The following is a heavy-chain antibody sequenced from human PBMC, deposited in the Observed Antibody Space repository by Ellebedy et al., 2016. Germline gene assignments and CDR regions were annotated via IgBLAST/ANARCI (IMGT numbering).Heavy chain of an antibody. CDR2: INPSGGST. CDR3: ARFHDYGEPLDY. Sequence: ASVKVSCKASGYTFTSYYMHWVRQAPGQGLEWMGIINPSGGSTSYAQKLQGRVTMTTDTSTSTAYMELRSLRSDDTAVYYCARFHDYGEPLDYWGQGTLVTVSS. CDR1: GYTFTSYY. J-gene: IGHJ4*02. D-gene: IGHD4-17*01. V-gene: IGHV1-46*01.